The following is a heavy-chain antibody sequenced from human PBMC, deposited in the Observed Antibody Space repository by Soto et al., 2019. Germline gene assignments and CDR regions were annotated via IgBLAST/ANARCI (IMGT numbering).Heavy chain of an antibody. CDR3: AIRERFSIGYASNGSCHSIDY. Sequence: GASWTFSCATAGFTFSDYAMSWVRQAPVKGLDWVSAISGSGGSTYYSDSVKGRFTISRDNSKNTVCLQMNSLRAEDTAVYYCAIRERFSIGYASNGSCHSIDYRGR. J-gene: IGHJ2*01. V-gene: IGHV3-23*01. CDR2: ISGSGGST. CDR1: GFTFSDYA. D-gene: IGHD2-8*01.